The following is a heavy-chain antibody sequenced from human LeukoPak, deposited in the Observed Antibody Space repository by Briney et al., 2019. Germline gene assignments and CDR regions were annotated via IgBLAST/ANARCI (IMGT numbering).Heavy chain of an antibody. V-gene: IGHV4-34*01. CDR1: GGSFSGYY. CDR3: ARPGRRISSSWYNY. CDR2: INHSGST. Sequence: SETLSLTCAVYGGSFSGYYWSWIRQPPGKGLEWIGEINHSGSTNYNPSLKSRVTISVATSKNQFSLKLSSVTAADTAVYYCARPGRRISSSWYNYSGQGTLVTVPS. J-gene: IGHJ4*02. D-gene: IGHD6-13*01.